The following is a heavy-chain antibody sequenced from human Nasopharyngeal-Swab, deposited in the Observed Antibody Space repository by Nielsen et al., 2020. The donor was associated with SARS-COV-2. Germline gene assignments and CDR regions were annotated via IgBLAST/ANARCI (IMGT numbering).Heavy chain of an antibody. D-gene: IGHD5-12*01. J-gene: IGHJ6*02. CDR3: VRPEGVATSFKYYFQYGMDV. Sequence: KVSCMGSGYSFTSYCIAWVRQMPGNGLEWMGSIYPRDAETIYSPSFQGQVTISADKSISTAYLQWSSLKASDTAMYYCVRPEGVATSFKYYFQYGMDVWGQGTMVTAPS. V-gene: IGHV5-51*01. CDR2: IYPRDAET. CDR1: GYSFTSYC.